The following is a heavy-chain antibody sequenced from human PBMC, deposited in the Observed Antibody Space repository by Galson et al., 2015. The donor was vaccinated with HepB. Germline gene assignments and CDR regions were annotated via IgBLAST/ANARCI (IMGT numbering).Heavy chain of an antibody. V-gene: IGHV6-1*01. CDR1: GDSVSSNSAA. Sequence: CAISGDSVSSNSAAWNWIRQSPSRGLEWLGRTYYRSKWYNDYAVSVKSRVTINPDTSKNQFSLQLNSVTPEDTAVYYCARESSSWAGGHYFDYWGQGTLVTVSS. CDR3: ARESSSWAGGHYFDY. CDR2: TYYRSKWYN. D-gene: IGHD6-13*01. J-gene: IGHJ4*02.